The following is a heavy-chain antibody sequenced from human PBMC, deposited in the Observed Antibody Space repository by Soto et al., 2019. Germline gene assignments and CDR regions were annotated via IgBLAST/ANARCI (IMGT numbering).Heavy chain of an antibody. CDR3: ARGSPPFYDILTGYSGAYYHFGMDV. CDR2: IIPIFGTA. CDR1: GGTFSSYA. V-gene: IGHV1-69*13. Sequence: SVKVSCQASGGTFSSYAISWERQAPGQGLEWKGGIIPIFGTANYAQKFQGRVTITADESTSTAYMELSSLRSEDTAVYYCARGSPPFYDILTGYSGAYYHFGMDVWGQGTTVTLTS. D-gene: IGHD3-9*01. J-gene: IGHJ6*02.